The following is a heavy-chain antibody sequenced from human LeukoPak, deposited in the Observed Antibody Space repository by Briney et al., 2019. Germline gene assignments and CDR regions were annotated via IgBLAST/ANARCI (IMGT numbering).Heavy chain of an antibody. CDR2: ITRDGSYA. D-gene: IGHD5-24*01. Sequence: PGGSLRLSCAASGFAFSNYWMHWVRQVPGKGLVWVSRITRDGSYANYADSVKGRFIFSRDNARNTLYLQMNSLRAEDTAVYYCARDGDGYNFDFWGQGALVTVSS. CDR3: ARDGDGYNFDF. CDR1: GFAFSNYW. J-gene: IGHJ4*02. V-gene: IGHV3-74*01.